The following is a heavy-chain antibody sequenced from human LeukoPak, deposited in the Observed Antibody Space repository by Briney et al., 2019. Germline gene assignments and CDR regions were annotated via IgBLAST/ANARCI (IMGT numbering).Heavy chain of an antibody. CDR3: ARDGPYCGGDCYSMYYAFDI. CDR2: INPNSGGT. D-gene: IGHD2-21*02. Sequence: AASVKVSCKASGYTFIDYYIHWVRQAPGQGLEWMGWINPNSGGTNYAQKFQGRVTMTRDTSISTAYMELSRLRSDDTAVYYCARDGPYCGGDCYSMYYAFDIWGQGTMVTVSS. V-gene: IGHV1-2*02. J-gene: IGHJ3*02. CDR1: GYTFIDYY.